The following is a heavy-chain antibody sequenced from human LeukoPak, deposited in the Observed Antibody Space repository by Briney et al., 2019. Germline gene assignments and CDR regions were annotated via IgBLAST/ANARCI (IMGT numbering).Heavy chain of an antibody. CDR2: ISSSSSYI. V-gene: IGHV3-21*01. J-gene: IGHJ4*02. Sequence: GGSLRLSCAASGFTFSSYSMNWVRQAPGKGLEWVSSISSSSSYIYYADSLKGRFTISRDNAKNSLYLQMNSLRAVDTAVYYCARESSGATFQGYWGQGTLVTVSS. CDR3: ARESSGATFQGY. D-gene: IGHD1-26*01. CDR1: GFTFSSYS.